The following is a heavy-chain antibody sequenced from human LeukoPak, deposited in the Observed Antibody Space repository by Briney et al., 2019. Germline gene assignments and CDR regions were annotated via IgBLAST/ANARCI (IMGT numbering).Heavy chain of an antibody. V-gene: IGHV4-34*01. CDR2: IKHSGST. Sequence: SETLSLTCAVYGGSFSGYYWSWIRQPPGKGLEWIGEIKHSGSTNYNPSLESRVTISVDTSKNQFSLKLSSVTAADTAVYYCARDGPHPYYDFWSGYYGGWFDPWGQGTLVTVSS. D-gene: IGHD3-3*01. CDR1: GGSFSGYY. J-gene: IGHJ5*02. CDR3: ARDGPHPYYDFWSGYYGGWFDP.